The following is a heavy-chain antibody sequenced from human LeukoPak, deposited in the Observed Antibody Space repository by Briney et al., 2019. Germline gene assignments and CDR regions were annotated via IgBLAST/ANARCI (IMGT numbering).Heavy chain of an antibody. D-gene: IGHD2-2*01. Sequence: GGSLRLSCAASGFTFSSHAMTWVRQAPGKGLEWVSAISGSGDNTYYADSVKGRFTTPRDNSKNTLHLQMNSLRAEDTAVYYCARDRTICVYWGQGTLVTVSS. CDR1: GFTFSSHA. CDR3: ARDRTICVY. V-gene: IGHV3-23*01. J-gene: IGHJ4*02. CDR2: ISGSGDNT.